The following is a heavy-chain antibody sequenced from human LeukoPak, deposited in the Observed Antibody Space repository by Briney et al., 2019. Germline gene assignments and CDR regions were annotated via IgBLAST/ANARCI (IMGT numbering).Heavy chain of an antibody. J-gene: IGHJ3*02. D-gene: IGHD5-18*01. CDR2: INPSGGST. V-gene: IGHV1-46*01. CDR1: GYTFTSYY. Sequence: ASVKVSCTASGYTFTSYYMHWVRQAPGQGLEWMGIINPSGGSTSYAQKFQGRVTMTRDTSTSTVYMELSSLRSEDTAVYYCARDKEGYSYGFGAFDIWGQGTMVTVSS. CDR3: ARDKEGYSYGFGAFDI.